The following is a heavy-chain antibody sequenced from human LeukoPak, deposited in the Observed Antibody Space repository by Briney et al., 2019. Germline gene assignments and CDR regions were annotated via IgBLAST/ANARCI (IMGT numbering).Heavy chain of an antibody. CDR3: ARVGYCSGGSCYHYYGMDV. CDR1: GFTFSSYS. V-gene: IGHV3-21*01. D-gene: IGHD2-15*01. Sequence: GGSLRLSCAASGFTFSSYSMNWVRQAPGKGLEWVSSISSSSYIYYADSVKGRFTISRDNAKNSLYLQMNSLRAEDTAVYYCARVGYCSGGSCYHYYGMDVWGQGTTVTVSS. J-gene: IGHJ6*02. CDR2: ISSSSYI.